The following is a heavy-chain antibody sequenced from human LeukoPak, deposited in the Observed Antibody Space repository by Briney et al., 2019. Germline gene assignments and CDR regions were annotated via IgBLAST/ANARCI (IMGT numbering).Heavy chain of an antibody. CDR3: ARDVGGGLFFDY. D-gene: IGHD2-15*01. J-gene: IGHJ4*02. Sequence: KPSETLSLTCTVSGGSISSFYWGWIRQPPGKGLEWIGYIYNSGSTDYNPSLKSRVTISVDTSKNQFSLKLSSVTAADTAVYYCARDVGGGLFFDYWGQGTLVTVSS. V-gene: IGHV4-59*01. CDR2: IYNSGST. CDR1: GGSISSFY.